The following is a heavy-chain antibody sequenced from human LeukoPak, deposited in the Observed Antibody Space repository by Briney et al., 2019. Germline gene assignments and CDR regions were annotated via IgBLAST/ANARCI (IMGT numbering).Heavy chain of an antibody. J-gene: IGHJ6*03. CDR2: IYHSGST. V-gene: IGHV4-4*02. Sequence: SETLSLTCAVSGDSISSTNWWSWVRPPPGKGLEWIGEIYHSGSTYYNPSLKSRVTISVDTSKNQFSLKLSSVTAADTAVYYCARDGSGWYRYYYYMDVWGKGTTVTVSS. D-gene: IGHD6-19*01. CDR1: GDSISSTNW. CDR3: ARDGSGWYRYYYYMDV.